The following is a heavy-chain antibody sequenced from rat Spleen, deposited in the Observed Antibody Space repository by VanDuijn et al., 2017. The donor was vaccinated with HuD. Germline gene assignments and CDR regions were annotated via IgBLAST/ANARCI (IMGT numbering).Heavy chain of an antibody. J-gene: IGHJ2*01. CDR2: ISYDGITT. CDR1: GFTFSDYG. V-gene: IGHV5-29*01. Sequence: EVQLVESGGDLVQPGRSLKLSCAASGFTFSDYGVAWVRQAPKKGLDWVATISYDGITTYYRDSVRGRFTISSDNAKTTLYLQMDSLRSEDTATYYCTRNYFDYWGQGVMVTVSS. CDR3: TRNYFDY.